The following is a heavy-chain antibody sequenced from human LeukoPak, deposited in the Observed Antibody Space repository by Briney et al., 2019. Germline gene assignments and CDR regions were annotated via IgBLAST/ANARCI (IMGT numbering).Heavy chain of an antibody. CDR2: ISGSGGST. CDR3: AKDQTVGPTTRPHLFDY. Sequence: GGSLRLSCAASGFTISNYAMSWVRQAPGKGLEWVSGISGSGGSTYYADSVKGRFTISRDNSKNTLYLQMNSLRAEDTAVYYCAKDQTVGPTTRPHLFDYWGQGTLVSVSS. J-gene: IGHJ4*02. CDR1: GFTISNYA. V-gene: IGHV3-23*01. D-gene: IGHD1-26*01.